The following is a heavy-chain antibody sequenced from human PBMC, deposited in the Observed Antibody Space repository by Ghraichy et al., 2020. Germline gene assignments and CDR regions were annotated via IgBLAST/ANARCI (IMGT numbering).Heavy chain of an antibody. CDR3: SRHRGSCSFTSCYYYFD. CDR1: GGSISSSTYY. J-gene: IGHJ4*01. V-gene: IGHV4-39*01. CDR2: IYYSGST. Sequence: ESLNISCTVSGGSISSSTYYWGWIRQPPGKGLEWIGSIYYSGSTYYNPSLKSRVTMSQDTSKNQFSLTLSSVTAADTAVSYFSRHRGSCSFTSCYYYFD. D-gene: IGHD2-2*01.